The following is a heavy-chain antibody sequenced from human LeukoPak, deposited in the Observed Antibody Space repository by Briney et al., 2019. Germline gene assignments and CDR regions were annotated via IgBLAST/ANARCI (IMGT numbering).Heavy chain of an antibody. D-gene: IGHD6-19*01. CDR1: GFTVSSNY. J-gene: IGHJ4*02. CDR2: IYSGGST. Sequence: GGSLRLSCAASGFTVSSNYMSWVRQAPGKGLEWVSVIYSGGSTYYADSVKGRFTISRDNSKNTLYLQMNSLRAEDTAVYYCARGTSGWSLAPFDYWGQGTLVTVSS. V-gene: IGHV3-53*01. CDR3: ARGTSGWSLAPFDY.